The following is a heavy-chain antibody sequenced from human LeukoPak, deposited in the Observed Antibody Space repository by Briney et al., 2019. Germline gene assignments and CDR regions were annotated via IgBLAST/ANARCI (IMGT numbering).Heavy chain of an antibody. D-gene: IGHD4-17*01. CDR1: GYSISSGYY. J-gene: IGHJ4*02. CDR3: ARDPTTMTTPSDY. V-gene: IGHV4-38-2*02. Sequence: SETLSLTCAVSGYSISSGYYWGWIRPPPGKGLEWIGSIYHSGITYYNPSLKSRVTISVDTSKNQFSLKLSSVTAADTAVYYCARDPTTMTTPSDYWGQGTLVTVSS. CDR2: IYHSGIT.